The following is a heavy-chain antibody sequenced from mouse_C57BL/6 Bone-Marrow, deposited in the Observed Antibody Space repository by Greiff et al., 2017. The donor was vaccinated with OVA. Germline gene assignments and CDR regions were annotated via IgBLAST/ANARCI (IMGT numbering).Heavy chain of an antibody. Sequence: QVQLQQPGAELVKPGASVKLSCKASGYTFTSYWMHWVKQRPGQGLEWIGMIHPNSGSTNYNEKFKSKATLTVDKSSSTAYMQLSSLTSEDSAVYYCARGAYYSNSFDYWGQGTTLTVSS. CDR2: IHPNSGST. J-gene: IGHJ2*01. CDR3: ARGAYYSNSFDY. D-gene: IGHD2-5*01. CDR1: GYTFTSYW. V-gene: IGHV1-64*01.